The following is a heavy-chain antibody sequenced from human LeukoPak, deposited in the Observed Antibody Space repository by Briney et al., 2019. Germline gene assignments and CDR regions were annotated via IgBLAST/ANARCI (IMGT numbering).Heavy chain of an antibody. CDR1: GFTVSNNY. CDR3: ATNGYSGTYNRYFDS. CDR2: IYAGGST. Sequence: PGGSLRLSCAASGFTVSNNYMSWVRQAPGKGLEWVSVIYAGGSTYYPDSVKGRFTIPRDNSKNTLYLQMDSLRSEDTAVYYCATNGYSGTYNRYFDSWGQGTLVTVSS. V-gene: IGHV3-53*05. J-gene: IGHJ4*02. D-gene: IGHD1-26*01.